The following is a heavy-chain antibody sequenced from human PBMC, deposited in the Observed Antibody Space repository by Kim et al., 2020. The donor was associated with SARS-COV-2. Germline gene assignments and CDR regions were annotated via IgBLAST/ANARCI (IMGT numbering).Heavy chain of an antibody. CDR1: GYTFTSYY. CDR3: ARDTIIAVAGGSGVFDY. J-gene: IGHJ4*02. Sequence: ASVKVSCKASGYTFTSYYMHWVRQAPGQGLEWMGIINPSGGSTSYAQKFQGRVTMTRDTSTSTVYMELSSLRSEDTAVYYCARDTIIAVAGGSGVFDYWGQGTLVTVSS. V-gene: IGHV1-46*01. D-gene: IGHD6-19*01. CDR2: INPSGGST.